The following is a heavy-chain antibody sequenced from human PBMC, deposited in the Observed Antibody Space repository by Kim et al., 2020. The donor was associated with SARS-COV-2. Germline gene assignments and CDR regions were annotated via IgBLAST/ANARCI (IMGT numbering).Heavy chain of an antibody. Sequence: GESLKISCKGSGYSFTNYWIDWVRQMPGKGLEWMGIIYPDDSDTRYSPSFQGQVTISADKSISTAYLQWSSLKASDTAMYYCARVTYYYGSGSYYYYDMDVWGQGTPVTVSS. CDR1: GYSFTNYW. CDR2: IYPDDSDT. V-gene: IGHV5-51*01. D-gene: IGHD3-10*01. J-gene: IGHJ6*02. CDR3: ARVTYYYGSGSYYYYDMDV.